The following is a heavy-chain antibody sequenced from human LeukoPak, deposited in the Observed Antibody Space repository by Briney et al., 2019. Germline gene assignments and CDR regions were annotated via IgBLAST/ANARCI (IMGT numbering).Heavy chain of an antibody. J-gene: IGHJ4*02. Sequence: GASVKVSCKASGYTFTSYGISWVRQAPGQGLEWMGWISAYNGNTNYAQKLQGRVTMTTDTSTSTAYMELRSLRSDDTAVYYCARADDTVVVPQPYYFDYWGQGTLVTVSS. CDR3: ARADDTVVVPQPYYFDY. CDR2: ISAYNGNT. D-gene: IGHD2-2*01. CDR1: GYTFTSYG. V-gene: IGHV1-18*01.